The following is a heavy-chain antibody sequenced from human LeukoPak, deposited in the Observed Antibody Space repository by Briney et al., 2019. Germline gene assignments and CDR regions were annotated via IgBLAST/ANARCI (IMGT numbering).Heavy chain of an antibody. CDR3: AQLRLGESATVDY. D-gene: IGHD3-16*01. CDR2: IHYDGSYE. V-gene: IGHV3-30*02. CDR1: GFTFSTYG. Sequence: GGSLRLSCAASGFTFSTYGMHWVRQAPGKGLEGVAYIHYDGSYEYYAGSVKGRFTISRDNSKNTLYLQMNSLRAEDAAMYYRAQLRLGESATVDYWGQGTTVTVSS. J-gene: IGHJ4*03.